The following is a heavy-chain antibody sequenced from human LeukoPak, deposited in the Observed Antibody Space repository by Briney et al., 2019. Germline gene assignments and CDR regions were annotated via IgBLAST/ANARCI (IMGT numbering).Heavy chain of an antibody. V-gene: IGHV1-2*02. CDR3: AREGFGELSPYYYGMEA. J-gene: IGHJ6*02. Sequence: VASVKVSFKASGYTFTGYYMHWVRQAPGQGLEWMGWINPNSGGTNYAQKFQGRVTMTRDTSISTAYMELSRLRSDDPAVYYCAREGFGELSPYYYGMEAWAKGPRSPSP. CDR1: GYTFTGYY. CDR2: INPNSGGT. D-gene: IGHD3-10*01.